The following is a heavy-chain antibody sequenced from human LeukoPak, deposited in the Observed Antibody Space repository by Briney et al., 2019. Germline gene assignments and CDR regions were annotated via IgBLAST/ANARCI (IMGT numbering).Heavy chain of an antibody. D-gene: IGHD3-16*01. CDR2: INPNSGDT. V-gene: IGHV1-2*04. J-gene: IGHJ4*02. Sequence: ASVKVSCKASGYTFTDYYIHLVRQVPGQGLEWIGWINPNSGDTKLAQKFQGWVTMTRDTSIGTAYLELSRLTSDDTAVYYCARDRGPQWWGSFDYWGQGTLVTVSS. CDR3: ARDRGPQWWGSFDY. CDR1: GYTFTDYY.